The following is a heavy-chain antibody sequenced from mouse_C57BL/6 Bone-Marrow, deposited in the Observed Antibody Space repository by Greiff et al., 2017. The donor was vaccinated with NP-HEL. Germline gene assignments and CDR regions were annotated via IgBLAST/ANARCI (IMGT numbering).Heavy chain of an antibody. J-gene: IGHJ4*01. CDR2: ISSGGDYT. V-gene: IGHV5-9-1*02. CDR3: RGSSFYAMDY. Sequence: EVQLVEPGEGLVKPGGSLKLSCAASGFTFSSYAMPWVRQTPEQSLEWVAYISSGGDYTYYADTVKGRFTISRDNARNTLYLQMSSLKSEDTAMYYCRGSSFYAMDYWGQGTSVTVSS. D-gene: IGHD1-1*01. CDR1: GFTFSSYA.